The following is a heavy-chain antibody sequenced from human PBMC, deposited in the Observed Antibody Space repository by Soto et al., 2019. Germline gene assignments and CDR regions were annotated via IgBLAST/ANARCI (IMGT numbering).Heavy chain of an antibody. CDR1: GYEFTNYW. J-gene: IGHJ4*02. Sequence: GESLKISCEGSGYEFTNYWINWVRQMPGKGLGWMGRIDPSDSYTNYNPSFQGHVTFLVDKSLSTAYVQWSSLKTEDTAMHYCVRGYRGFDQWGQGTLVTVSS. V-gene: IGHV5-10-1*01. CDR3: VRGYRGFDQ. CDR2: IDPSDSYT. D-gene: IGHD3-10*01.